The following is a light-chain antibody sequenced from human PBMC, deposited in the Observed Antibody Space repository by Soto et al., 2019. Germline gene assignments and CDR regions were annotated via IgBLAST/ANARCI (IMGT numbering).Light chain of an antibody. J-gene: IGKJ1*01. V-gene: IGKV3-20*01. CDR3: QQDGVSPHT. CDR2: GAS. CDR1: QSVSKY. Sequence: EIVLTQSPGTLALSPGEGATLSCRASQSVSKYLAWYQQKPGQAPRLLIYGASSRATGIPDSFSGSGSGTDFTLTISRLEPEDFAVYYCQQDGVSPHTFGQGNKV.